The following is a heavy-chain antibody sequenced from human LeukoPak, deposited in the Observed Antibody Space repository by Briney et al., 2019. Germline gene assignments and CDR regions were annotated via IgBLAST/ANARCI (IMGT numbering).Heavy chain of an antibody. Sequence: SETLSLTCTVTGGSISSYYWSWIRQPPGKGLEWIGYIYYSGSTNYNPSLKSRVTISVDTSKNQFSLKLSSVTAADTAVYYCARSRSGSAEAPFDYWGQGTLVTVSS. D-gene: IGHD3-10*01. V-gene: IGHV4-59*12. CDR2: IYYSGST. CDR1: GGSISSYY. J-gene: IGHJ4*02. CDR3: ARSRSGSAEAPFDY.